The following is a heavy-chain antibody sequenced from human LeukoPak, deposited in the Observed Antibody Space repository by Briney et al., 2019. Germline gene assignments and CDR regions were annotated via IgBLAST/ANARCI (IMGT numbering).Heavy chain of an antibody. Sequence: SETLSLTCTVSGGSISSYYWSWIRQPAGKGLEWIGRIYTSGSTNYIPSLKSRVTMSVDTSKNQFSLKLSSVTAADTAVYYCASEARYCSSGGSCYNYWGQGTLVTVSS. J-gene: IGHJ4*02. CDR1: GGSISSYY. CDR2: IYTSGST. CDR3: ASEARYCSSGGSCYNY. V-gene: IGHV4-4*07. D-gene: IGHD2-15*01.